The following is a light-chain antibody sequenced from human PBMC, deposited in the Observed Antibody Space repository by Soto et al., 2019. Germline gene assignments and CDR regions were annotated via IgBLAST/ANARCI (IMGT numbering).Light chain of an antibody. J-gene: IGKJ5*01. CDR1: QNIRNL. CDR2: DAS. CDR3: QQDITYAP. Sequence: IQLTQSLSTLSATVGDSVTITCRASQNIRNLLAWYQQKPGKAPKPLIYDASTLKTGVPSRFSGSGSVSEFNFTITGLQPDDFAIYLCQQDITYAPFGHGTRLEI. V-gene: IGKV1-5*01.